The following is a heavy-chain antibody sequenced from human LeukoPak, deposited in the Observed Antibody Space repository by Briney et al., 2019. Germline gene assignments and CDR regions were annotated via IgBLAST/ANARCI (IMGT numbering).Heavy chain of an antibody. Sequence: PSETLSLTCTVSGGSISSSSYYWGWIRQPPGKGLEWIGSIYYSGSTYYNPSLKSRVTISVDTSKNQFSLKLSSVTAADTAVYYCARVGNYDSSGLFDYWGQGTLVTVSS. V-gene: IGHV4-39*01. CDR1: GGSISSSSYY. CDR2: IYYSGST. D-gene: IGHD3-22*01. CDR3: ARVGNYDSSGLFDY. J-gene: IGHJ4*02.